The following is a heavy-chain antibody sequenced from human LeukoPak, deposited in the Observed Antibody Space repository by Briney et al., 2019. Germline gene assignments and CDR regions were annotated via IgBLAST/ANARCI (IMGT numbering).Heavy chain of an antibody. J-gene: IGHJ3*02. V-gene: IGHV4-61*02. CDR1: GDSISSGDYY. CDR3: ARGPYSYDSSGAFDI. Sequence: SQTLSLTCTVSGDSISSGDYYWSWIRQPAGKGLEWIGRISSSGSTNYNPSLKSRVTISVDASKNQFSLKLSSVTAADTAVYFCARGPYSYDSSGAFDIWGQGTMVTISS. D-gene: IGHD3-22*01. CDR2: ISSSGST.